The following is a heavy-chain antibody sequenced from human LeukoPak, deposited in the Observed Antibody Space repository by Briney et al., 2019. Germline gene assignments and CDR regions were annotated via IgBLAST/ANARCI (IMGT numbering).Heavy chain of an antibody. J-gene: IGHJ4*02. V-gene: IGHV1-69*04. CDR3: AREPLSGSYYFDY. CDR2: IIPILGIA. Sequence: ASVKASCKAFGGTFSSYTISWVRQAPGQGLEWMGRIIPILGIANYAQKFQGRVTITADKSTSTAYMELSSLRSENTAVYYCAREPLSGSYYFDYWGQGTLVTVSS. D-gene: IGHD1-26*01. CDR1: GGTFSSYT.